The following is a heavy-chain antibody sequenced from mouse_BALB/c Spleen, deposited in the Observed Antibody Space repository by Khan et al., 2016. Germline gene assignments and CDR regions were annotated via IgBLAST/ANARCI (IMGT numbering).Heavy chain of an antibody. J-gene: IGHJ2*01. CDR1: GYSITSDYA. D-gene: IGHD2-4*01. CDR2: ISYSGST. CDR3: ARWGITTGRRYFDY. V-gene: IGHV3-2*02. Sequence: EVQLQESGPGLVKPSQSLSLTCTVTGYSITSDYAWNWIRQFPGNKLEWMGYISYSGSTSYNPSLKSRISITRDTSKNQFFLQLNSVTTEDTATYSCARWGITTGRRYFDYWGQGTTLTVSS.